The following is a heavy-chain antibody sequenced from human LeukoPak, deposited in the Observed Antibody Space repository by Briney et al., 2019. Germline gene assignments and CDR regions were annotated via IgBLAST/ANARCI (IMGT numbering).Heavy chain of an antibody. CDR1: GDSISSGGYW. D-gene: IGHD2-15*01. V-gene: IGHV4-31*11. J-gene: IGHJ4*02. CDR2: ISYGGNT. CDR3: ARAPVATPSEFDY. Sequence: SQTLSLTCAVSGDSISSGGYWWSWIRQHPGKDPEWIGYISYGGNTYYNPSLKSRVAISADTPKNQFSLKLSSTTAADTAVYYCARAPVATPSEFDYWGQGTLVTVSS.